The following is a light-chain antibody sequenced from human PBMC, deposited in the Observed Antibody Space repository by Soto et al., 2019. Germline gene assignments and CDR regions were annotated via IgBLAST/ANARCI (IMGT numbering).Light chain of an antibody. CDR3: QQLNSYPIT. J-gene: IGKJ5*01. V-gene: IGKV1-9*01. CDR2: AAS. CDR1: QGISSY. Sequence: IEFTQSPSSLSASVGDRVTITWRASQGISSYLAWYQQKPGKAPKLLIYAASTLQSGVPSRFRGSGSGTDFTLTISRLQPEDFETYYCQQLNSYPITFGQGTRLEIK.